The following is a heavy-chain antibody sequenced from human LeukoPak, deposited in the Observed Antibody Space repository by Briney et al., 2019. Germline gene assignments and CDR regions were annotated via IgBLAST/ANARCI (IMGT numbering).Heavy chain of an antibody. D-gene: IGHD6-13*01. J-gene: IGHJ5*02. CDR3: ASTPHIAAAGTGWFDP. Sequence: PSETLSLTCAVYGGSFSGYYWSWIRQPPGKGLEWIGEINHSGSTNYNPSLKSRVTISEDTSKNQFSLKLSSVTAADTAVYYCASTPHIAAAGTGWFDPWGQGTLVTVSS. CDR1: GGSFSGYY. V-gene: IGHV4-34*01. CDR2: INHSGST.